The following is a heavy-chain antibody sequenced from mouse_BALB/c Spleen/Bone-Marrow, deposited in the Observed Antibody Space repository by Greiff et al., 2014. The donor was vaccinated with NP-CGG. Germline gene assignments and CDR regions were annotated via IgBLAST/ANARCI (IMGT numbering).Heavy chain of an antibody. J-gene: IGHJ4*01. CDR1: GYTFTSYY. CDR3: ARDTMDY. V-gene: IGHV1S56*01. Sequence: QVQLKESGPELVKPGASVRISCKASGYTFTSYYIHWVKQRPGQGLGWIGWIYPGNVNTKYNEKFKGKATLTADKSSSTAYMQLSSLTSEDSAVYFCARDTMDYWGQGTSVTVSS. CDR2: IYPGNVNT.